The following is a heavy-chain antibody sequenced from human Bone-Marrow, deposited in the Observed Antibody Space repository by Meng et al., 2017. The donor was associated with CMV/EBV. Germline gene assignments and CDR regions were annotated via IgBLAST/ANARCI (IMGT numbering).Heavy chain of an antibody. CDR3: ATNPVGNWDRYYYYYGMDV. J-gene: IGHJ6*02. CDR1: GYTFTSYD. D-gene: IGHD7-27*01. V-gene: IGHV1-8*01. Sequence: ASVKVSCKASGYTFTSYDINWVRQATGQGLEWMGWMNPNSGNTGYAQKFQGRVTMTRNNSISTAYMELSSLRSEDTAVYYCATNPVGNWDRYYYYYGMDVWGQGTTVTVSS. CDR2: MNPNSGNT.